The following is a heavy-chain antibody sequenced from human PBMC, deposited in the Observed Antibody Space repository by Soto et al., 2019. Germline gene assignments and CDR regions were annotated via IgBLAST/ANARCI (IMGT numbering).Heavy chain of an antibody. CDR1: VFTFSINY. J-gene: IGHJ5*02. CDR3: ARVWFDP. CDR2: IYSGGST. V-gene: IGHV3-53*01. Sequence: GSLIISCAASVFTFSINYMSWVRQAPVKGLEWVSVIYSGGSTYYADSVKGRFTISRDNSKNTLYLQMNSLRAEDTAVYYCARVWFDPWGQGTLVTVSS.